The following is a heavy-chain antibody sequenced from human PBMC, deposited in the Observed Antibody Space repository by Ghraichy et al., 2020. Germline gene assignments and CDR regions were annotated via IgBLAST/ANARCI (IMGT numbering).Heavy chain of an antibody. CDR3: AKDRSSNNWYGDSDY. J-gene: IGHJ4*02. D-gene: IGHD2-2*01. CDR1: GFTFSSYA. CDR2: ISRSGGSP. Sequence: GGSLRLSCAASGFTFSSYAMHWVRQAPGKGLEWVSGISRSGGSPYYADSVKGRFTISRDNSKNTLYLRMNSLRVEDTAIYYCAKDRSSNNWYGDSDYWGQGTLVTASS. V-gene: IGHV3-23*01.